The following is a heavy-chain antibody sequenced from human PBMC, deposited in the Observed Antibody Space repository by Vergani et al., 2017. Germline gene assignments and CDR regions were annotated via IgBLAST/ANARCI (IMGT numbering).Heavy chain of an antibody. J-gene: IGHJ6*02. D-gene: IGHD4-23*01. V-gene: IGHV4-34*01. CDR2: INHSGST. Sequence: VQLQQWGAGLLKPSETLSLTCAVYGGSFSGYYWSWIRQPPGKGLEWIGEINHSGSTNYNPSLKSRVTISVDTSKNQFSLKLSSVTAADTAVYYCARVSFEGGNLYYYYGMDVWGQGTTVTVSS. CDR3: ARVSFEGGNLYYYYGMDV. CDR1: GGSFSGYY.